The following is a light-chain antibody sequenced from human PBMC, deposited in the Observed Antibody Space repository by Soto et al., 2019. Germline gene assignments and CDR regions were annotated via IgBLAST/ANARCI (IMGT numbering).Light chain of an antibody. CDR2: GAY. CDR3: QQYNDWPRT. CDR1: QSVNSD. V-gene: IGKV3-15*01. J-gene: IGKJ1*01. Sequence: DIVLTQSPVTLSASPGESATLSCRASQSVNSDLAWYQQKPGQAPTLLIYGAYIRAVGIPARFSGSGSGAEFTLTIRSLQSEDFALYFCQQYNDWPRTFGQATKLEIK.